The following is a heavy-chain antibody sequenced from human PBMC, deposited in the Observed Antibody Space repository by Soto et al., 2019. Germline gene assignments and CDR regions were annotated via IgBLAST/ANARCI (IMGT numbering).Heavy chain of an antibody. D-gene: IGHD3-9*01. Sequence: GWSLRLSCAASGFTFSSYSMNWVRQAPGKGLEWVSYISTSSSTIYYADSVKGRFTISRDNAKNSLYLQMNSLRDEDTAVYYCVKFLNGNSTFAYWGQGTLVTV. CDR1: GFTFSSYS. CDR3: VKFLNGNSTFAY. V-gene: IGHV3-48*02. J-gene: IGHJ4*02. CDR2: ISTSSSTI.